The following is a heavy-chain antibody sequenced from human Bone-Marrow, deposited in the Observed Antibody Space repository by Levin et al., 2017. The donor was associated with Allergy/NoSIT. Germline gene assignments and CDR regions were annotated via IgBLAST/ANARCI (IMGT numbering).Heavy chain of an antibody. CDR2: INPKDGGT. D-gene: IGHD4-17*01. V-gene: IGHV1-2*02. CDR3: ARDWSDYGDYRINPYYYSGMDV. Sequence: PAASVKVSCKASGYTFTGHYLHWVRQAPRQGLEWMGWINPKDGGTGYARKFQGMVTMTRDMSISTAYMEVTGLRSDDTAVYYCARDWSDYGDYRINPYYYSGMDVWGQGTTVTVSS. CDR1: GYTFTGHY. J-gene: IGHJ6*02.